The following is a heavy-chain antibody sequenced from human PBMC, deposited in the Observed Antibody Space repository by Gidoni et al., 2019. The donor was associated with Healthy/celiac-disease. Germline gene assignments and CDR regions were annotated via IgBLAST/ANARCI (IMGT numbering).Heavy chain of an antibody. Sequence: EVQLLESGGGLVQPGGSLSLPCAASGFPFSRYAMSWVRQAPGKGLEWVSAVSGSGGSTYYADSVKGRFTISRDNSKNTLYLQMNSLRAEDTAVYYCAKEDFPNWNDARSGGYWGQGTLVTVSS. CDR1: GFPFSRYA. CDR2: VSGSGGST. J-gene: IGHJ4*02. CDR3: AKEDFPNWNDARSGGY. D-gene: IGHD1-1*01. V-gene: IGHV3-23*01.